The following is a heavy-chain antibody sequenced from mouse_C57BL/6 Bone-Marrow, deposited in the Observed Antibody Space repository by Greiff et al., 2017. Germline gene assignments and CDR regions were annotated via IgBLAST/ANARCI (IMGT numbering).Heavy chain of an antibody. CDR2: IYPRSGNT. J-gene: IGHJ4*01. CDR3: GIYYYGSSYAMDY. Sequence: VQLQQSGAELARPGASVKLSCKASGYTFTSYGISWVKQRTGQGLEWIGEIYPRSGNTYYNEKFKGKATLTADKSSSPAYMELRSLTSEDSAVYFCGIYYYGSSYAMDYWGQGTSVTVSS. D-gene: IGHD1-1*01. V-gene: IGHV1-81*01. CDR1: GYTFTSYG.